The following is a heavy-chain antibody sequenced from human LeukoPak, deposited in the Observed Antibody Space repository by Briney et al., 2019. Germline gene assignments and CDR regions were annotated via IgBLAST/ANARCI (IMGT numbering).Heavy chain of an antibody. Sequence: SGGSLRLSCAASGFTFNTHAMSRVRQAPGKGLEWVSGINGNGASTYYSDSVKGRFTISRDNSKNTLYLQMSSLRAEDTAVYYCAKDQGYSYYYLDYWGQGTLVTVSS. D-gene: IGHD5-18*01. CDR2: INGNGAST. CDR1: GFTFNTHA. CDR3: AKDQGYSYYYLDY. J-gene: IGHJ4*02. V-gene: IGHV3-23*01.